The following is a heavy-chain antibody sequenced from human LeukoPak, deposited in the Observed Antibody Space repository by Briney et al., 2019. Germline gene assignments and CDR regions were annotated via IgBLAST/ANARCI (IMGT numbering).Heavy chain of an antibody. J-gene: IGHJ4*02. V-gene: IGHV1-69*13. Sequence: ASVKVSCKASGGTFSSYAISWVRQAPGQGLEWMGGIIPIFGTANYAQKFQGRVTITADESTSTAYMELSSLRSEDTAVYYCARDWAAEAGTSAYDYWGQGTLVTVSS. D-gene: IGHD6-13*01. CDR2: IIPIFGTA. CDR1: GGTFSSYA. CDR3: ARDWAAEAGTSAYDY.